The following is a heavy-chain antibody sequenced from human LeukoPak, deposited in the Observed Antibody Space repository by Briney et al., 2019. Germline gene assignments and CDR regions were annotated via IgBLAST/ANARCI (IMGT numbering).Heavy chain of an antibody. J-gene: IGHJ4*02. CDR3: ARWRSAAKYYFDS. Sequence: SETLSLTCTVSNDSISPLYWGWIRQPPGKGLKFIGYIFYSGTTNFNPSLKSRVTLSVDTSKNQFPLRLNSVTAADTAVYYCARWRSAAKYYFDSWGQGTLVTVSS. CDR2: IFYSGTT. V-gene: IGHV4-59*11. D-gene: IGHD6-13*01. CDR1: NDSISPLY.